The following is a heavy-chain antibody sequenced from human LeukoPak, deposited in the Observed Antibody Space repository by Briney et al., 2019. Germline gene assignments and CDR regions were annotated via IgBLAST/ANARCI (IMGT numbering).Heavy chain of an antibody. CDR3: ARRLGNWFDP. D-gene: IGHD3-22*01. CDR2: IYAGDSDT. Sequence: GESLKISCKGSGYSFTSYWIGWVRQMPGEGVGWLGIIYAGDSDTRYSPSFQGQVTISADKSISTAYLQWSSLKGSDTAMYYCARRLGNWFDPWGQGTLVTVSS. V-gene: IGHV5-51*01. J-gene: IGHJ5*02. CDR1: GYSFTSYW.